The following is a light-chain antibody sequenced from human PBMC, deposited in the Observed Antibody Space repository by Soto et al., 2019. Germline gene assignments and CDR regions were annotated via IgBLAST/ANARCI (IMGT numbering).Light chain of an antibody. Sequence: EIELTQSPGTLCLSPGDRATLSCRASQSVSSDYLAWYQHKPGQAPRLLIYGASSRATGIPDRFSGSGSGTDFTLTISRLEPEDFAMYFCQQYGSSAPITFGQGTRLEI. J-gene: IGKJ5*01. CDR2: GAS. CDR3: QQYGSSAPIT. CDR1: QSVSSDY. V-gene: IGKV3-20*01.